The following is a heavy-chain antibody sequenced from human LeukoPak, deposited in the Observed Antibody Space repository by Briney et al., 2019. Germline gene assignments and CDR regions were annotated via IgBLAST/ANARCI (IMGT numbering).Heavy chain of an antibody. J-gene: IGHJ4*02. V-gene: IGHV3-23*01. CDR3: AKFSFGARCFDY. D-gene: IGHD3-10*01. CDR1: GFTFSSHW. CDR2: ISGSGETT. Sequence: GGSLRLSCAASGFTFSSHWMHWVRQAPGKGLEWVSDISGSGETTNYAESVKGRFTISRDNLENTLDLQMDSLRAEDTAVYYCAKFSFGARCFDYWGQGTLVTVSS.